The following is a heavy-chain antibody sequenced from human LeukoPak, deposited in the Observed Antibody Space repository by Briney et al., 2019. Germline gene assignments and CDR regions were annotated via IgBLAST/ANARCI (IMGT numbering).Heavy chain of an antibody. D-gene: IGHD1-1*01. CDR1: GFTFSSYA. V-gene: IGHV3-30*09. Sequence: AGGSLRLSCAASGFTFSSYAIHWVRQAPGKGLEWVAVFSSDGSNTYYADSVKGRFAISKDNFKNTLYLQMNSLRVEDTAVYYCSRGRTETGTTWLADHWGQGTLVTVSS. J-gene: IGHJ4*02. CDR2: FSSDGSNT. CDR3: SRGRTETGTTWLADH.